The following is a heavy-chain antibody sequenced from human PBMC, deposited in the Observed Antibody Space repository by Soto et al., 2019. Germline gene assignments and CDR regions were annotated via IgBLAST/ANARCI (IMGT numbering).Heavy chain of an antibody. D-gene: IGHD2-15*01. CDR3: ERKSGRDCHSGGGCFSLDV. CDR2: IVPLSDRT. CDR1: GETLNSNP. Sequence: QVQLVQSGAEVKKPGSSLKVSCKVFGETLNSNPIGWVRQAPGQGLEWVGGIVPLSDRTNYAQELQGRVTVTADGSTSTVYMELSNPKSDDTAVYYCERKSGRDCHSGGGCFSLDVWGQGSLITVSS. V-gene: IGHV1-69*01. J-gene: IGHJ4*02.